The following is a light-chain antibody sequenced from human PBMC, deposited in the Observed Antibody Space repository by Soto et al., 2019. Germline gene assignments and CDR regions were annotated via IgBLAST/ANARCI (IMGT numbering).Light chain of an antibody. Sequence: EIVMTQSPATLSVSPGERASLSCRASQSVSSNLAWYQQKPGQTPRLLIYATSTRATGIPARFSGSGSGTEFTLTISSLQSEDFAVYYCQHYNNWPLTFGGVTKVEIK. CDR2: ATS. CDR1: QSVSSN. J-gene: IGKJ4*01. V-gene: IGKV3-15*01. CDR3: QHYNNWPLT.